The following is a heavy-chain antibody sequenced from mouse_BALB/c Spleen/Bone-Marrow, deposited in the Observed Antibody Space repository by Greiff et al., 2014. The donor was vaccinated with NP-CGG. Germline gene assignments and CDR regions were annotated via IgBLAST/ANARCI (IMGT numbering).Heavy chain of an antibody. CDR1: GFSLTSYG. J-gene: IGHJ2*01. CDR3: AIAYFSSYKYYFDF. V-gene: IGHV2-9*02. CDR2: IWAGGST. D-gene: IGHD2-5*01. Sequence: VKLMESGPGLVAPSQSLSITCTVSGFSLTSYGVHWVRQPPGKGLEWLGIIWAGGSTNYNSALMSRLSISKDNSKSQVFLKMNSLQTDDTAMYYCAIAYFSSYKYYFDFWGQGTTLTVSS.